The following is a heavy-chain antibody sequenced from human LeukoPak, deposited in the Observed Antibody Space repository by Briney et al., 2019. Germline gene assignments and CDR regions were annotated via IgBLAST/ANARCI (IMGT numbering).Heavy chain of an antibody. CDR2: IYHSGST. Sequence: SETLSLTCAVSGGSISSGGYSWRWIRQPPGRGLEWIGYIYHSGSTYYNPSLKSRVTISVDRSKNQFSLKLSSVTAADTAVYYCARGGDFWSGYYPTGPWGQGTLVTVSS. D-gene: IGHD3-3*01. V-gene: IGHV4-30-2*01. J-gene: IGHJ5*02. CDR3: ARGGDFWSGYYPTGP. CDR1: GGSISSGGYS.